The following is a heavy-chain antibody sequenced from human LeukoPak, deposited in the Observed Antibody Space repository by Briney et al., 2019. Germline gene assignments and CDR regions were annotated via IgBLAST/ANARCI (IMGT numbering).Heavy chain of an antibody. CDR2: IKSKTDGGTT. D-gene: IGHD2-2*02. CDR1: GFTFINAW. V-gene: IGHV3-15*01. Sequence: GGSLRLSCAASGFTFINAWMSWVRQAPGKGLEWVGRIKSKTDGGTTDYAAPVKGRFTISRNDSKNTLYLQMNSLKTEDTAVYYCTTEVGYCSSTSCYSFDYWGQGTLVTVSS. CDR3: TTEVGYCSSTSCYSFDY. J-gene: IGHJ4*02.